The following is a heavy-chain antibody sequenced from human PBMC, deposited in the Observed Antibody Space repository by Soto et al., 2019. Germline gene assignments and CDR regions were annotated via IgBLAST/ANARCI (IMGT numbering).Heavy chain of an antibody. CDR1: GGSISSYY. D-gene: IGHD1-26*01. Sequence: SETLSLTWTVAGGSISSYYWSWIRQPPGKGLEWIGYIYYSGSTNYNPSLKSRVTISVDTSKNQFSLKLSSVTAADTAVYYCARGRGARRKPNFDYWGQGTLVTVSS. CDR2: IYYSGST. J-gene: IGHJ4*02. CDR3: ARGRGARRKPNFDY. V-gene: IGHV4-59*01.